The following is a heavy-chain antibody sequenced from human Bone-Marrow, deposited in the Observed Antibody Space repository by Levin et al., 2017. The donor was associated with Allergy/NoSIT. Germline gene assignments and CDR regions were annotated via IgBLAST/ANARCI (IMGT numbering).Heavy chain of an antibody. CDR1: GYTFTTYG. Sequence: ASVKVSCKASGYTFTTYGLTWVRQAPGQGLEWMGWDSAYSGNTNYALNLQDRVTMTTDTATNTAYMELTSLRSDDTAIYYCARGHFPYYYYGMDVWGQGTTVVVSS. CDR2: DSAYSGNT. J-gene: IGHJ6*02. V-gene: IGHV1-18*01. CDR3: ARGHFPYYYYGMDV.